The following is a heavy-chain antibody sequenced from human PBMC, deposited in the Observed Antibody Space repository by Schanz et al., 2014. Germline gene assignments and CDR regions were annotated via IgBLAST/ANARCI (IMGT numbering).Heavy chain of an antibody. J-gene: IGHJ4*02. Sequence: DVQLLESGGGLVQPGGSLRLSCAASGFTFTNYAMSWVRQAPGKGPEWVSYISSSSSTRYYADSVKGRFTISRDNAENSLYLQMNSLRAEDTAVDYCARIGGSVFDYWAQGTLVTVSS. V-gene: IGHV3-48*01. CDR1: GFTFTNYA. CDR3: ARIGGSVFDY. CDR2: ISSSSSTR. D-gene: IGHD3-10*01.